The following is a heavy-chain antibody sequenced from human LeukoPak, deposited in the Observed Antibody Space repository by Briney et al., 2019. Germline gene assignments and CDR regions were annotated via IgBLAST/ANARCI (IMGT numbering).Heavy chain of an antibody. J-gene: IGHJ6*03. Sequence: KTSETLSLTCTVSGGSISSGGYYWSWIRQPPGKGLEWIGYIYHSGSTYYNPSLKSRVTISVDRSKNQFSLKLSSVTAADTAVYYCARDGFLIAAAGTKNYYYYMDVWGKGTTVTVSS. CDR3: ARDGFLIAAAGTKNYYYYMDV. CDR1: GGSISSGGYY. CDR2: IYHSGST. D-gene: IGHD6-13*01. V-gene: IGHV4-30-2*01.